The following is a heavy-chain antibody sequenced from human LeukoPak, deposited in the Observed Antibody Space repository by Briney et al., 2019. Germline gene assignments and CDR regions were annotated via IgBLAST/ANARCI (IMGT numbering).Heavy chain of an antibody. CDR1: GFTFSSYA. CDR2: ISYDGSNK. J-gene: IGHJ3*01. V-gene: IGHV3-30-3*01. D-gene: IGHD3-3*01. CDR3: ARESGWGLPHAFDF. Sequence: HPGGSLRLSCAASGFTFSSYAMHWVRQAPGKGLEWVAVISYDGSNKYYADSVKGRFTISRDNSKNTLYLQMNSLRAEDMAVYYCARESGWGLPHAFDFWGQGTMITVSS.